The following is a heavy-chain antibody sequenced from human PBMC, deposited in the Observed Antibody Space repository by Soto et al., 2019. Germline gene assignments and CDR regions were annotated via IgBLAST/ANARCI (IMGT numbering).Heavy chain of an antibody. J-gene: IGHJ5*02. CDR1: GFSFSNCA. CDR3: ARDDSRPRDPSWFDP. CDR2: ISFDGTNT. V-gene: IGHV3-30-3*01. D-gene: IGHD2-15*01. Sequence: PGGSLRLSCAASGFSFSNCAMHWVRQAPGKGLEWVAVISFDGTNTNHADSVNGRFTISRDNSNNTLYLQLNSLRSEDTAMYFCARDDSRPRDPSWFDPWGQGALVTVSS.